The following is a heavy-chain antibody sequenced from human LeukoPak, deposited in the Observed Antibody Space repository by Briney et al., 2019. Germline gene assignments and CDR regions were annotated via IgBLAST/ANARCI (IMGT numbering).Heavy chain of an antibody. CDR1: GFTLNNNY. CDR2: IFSGGST. D-gene: IGHD1-1*01. CDR3: ARDRLLEDRDYYSYYYMDV. J-gene: IGHJ6*03. V-gene: IGHV3-53*01. Sequence: GGSLRLSCAASGFTLNNNYMGWVRQAPGKALEWVSVIFSGGSTYYAESVKGRFTISRDNSKNTLHLQMNSLRAEDTAVYYCARDRLLEDRDYYSYYYMDVWGIGTTVTVSS.